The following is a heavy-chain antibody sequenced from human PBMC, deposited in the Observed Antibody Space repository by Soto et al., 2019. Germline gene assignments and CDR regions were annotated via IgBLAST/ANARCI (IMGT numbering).Heavy chain of an antibody. J-gene: IGHJ4*02. V-gene: IGHV3-73*01. D-gene: IGHD4-4*01. Sequence: VRQASGKGLEWVGRVRSKTQNYATEFAASVRGRFTISRDESKKTIYLHMSGLKTEDTAVYYCTRHTVDYWGQGTPVTV. CDR3: TRHTVDY. CDR2: VRSKTQNYAT.